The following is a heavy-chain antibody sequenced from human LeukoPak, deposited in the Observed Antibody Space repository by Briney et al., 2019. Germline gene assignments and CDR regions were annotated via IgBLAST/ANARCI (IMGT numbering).Heavy chain of an antibody. Sequence: SVKVSCKASGGTFSSYAISWVRQAPGQGLEWMGRIIPILGIANYAQKFQGRVTITADKSTSTAYMELSSLRSEDTAVYYCARETLDNNWFDPWGQGTLVTVSS. CDR1: GGTFSSYA. V-gene: IGHV1-69*04. CDR3: ARETLDNNWFDP. D-gene: IGHD3-9*01. CDR2: IIPILGIA. J-gene: IGHJ5*02.